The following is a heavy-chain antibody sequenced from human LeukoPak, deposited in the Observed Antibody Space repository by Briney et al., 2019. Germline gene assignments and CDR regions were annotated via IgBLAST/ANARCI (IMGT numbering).Heavy chain of an antibody. V-gene: IGHV3-23*01. D-gene: IGHD2-2*01. CDR2: ISASGGNT. CDR1: GFTFSNYA. CDR3: AKCGGPYDSASCHSFDY. Sequence: GGSLRLSCAASGFTFSNYAMGWVRQAPGRGLEWVSGISASGGNTYYASSVKGRFTISRDNSRITLVFQMNSLSAEDTALYYCAKCGGPYDSASCHSFDYWGRGILVTVSS. J-gene: IGHJ4*02.